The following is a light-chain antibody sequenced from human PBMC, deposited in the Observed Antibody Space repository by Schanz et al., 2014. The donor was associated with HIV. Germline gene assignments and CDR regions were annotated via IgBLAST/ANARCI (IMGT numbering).Light chain of an antibody. V-gene: IGKV3-20*01. J-gene: IGKJ4*01. Sequence: EIVLTQSPGTLSLSPGERATLSCRASQSVSSSYLAWYQQKPGQAPRLLIYGASSRGTGIPDRFSGSGSGTDFNLTISRLEAEDVAVYYCQQYGSSLLTFGGGTKVEIK. CDR3: QQYGSSLLT. CDR2: GAS. CDR1: QSVSSSY.